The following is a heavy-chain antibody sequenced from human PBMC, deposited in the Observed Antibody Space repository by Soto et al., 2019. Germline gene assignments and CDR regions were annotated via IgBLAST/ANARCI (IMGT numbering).Heavy chain of an antibody. D-gene: IGHD5-12*01. CDR2: INHSGST. CDR3: ARSIWGQDVDIVATIELTLDY. Sequence: PSETLSLTCAVYGGSFSGYDWSWIRQPPGKGLEWIGEINHSGSTNYNPSLKSRVTISVDTSKNQFSLKLSPVTAADTAVYYCARSIWGQDVDIVATIELTLDYWGQGTLVTVSS. V-gene: IGHV4-34*01. CDR1: GGSFSGYD. J-gene: IGHJ4*02.